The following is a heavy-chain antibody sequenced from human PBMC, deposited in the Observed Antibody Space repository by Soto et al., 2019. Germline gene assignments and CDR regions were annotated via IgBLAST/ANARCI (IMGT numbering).Heavy chain of an antibody. CDR2: IHSSGNS. D-gene: IGHD2-15*01. J-gene: IGHJ5*02. Sequence: SETLSLTCSVSGDSISTSYWSWIRQPAEKRPEWIGRIHSSGNSHYNPSLRSRVSMSMDTSKKEIYLELTSVTAEDTAVYYCTRAPLRCSGGSCYSADAWGQGTLVTVSS. CDR3: TRAPLRCSGGSCYSADA. V-gene: IGHV4-4*07. CDR1: GDSISTSY.